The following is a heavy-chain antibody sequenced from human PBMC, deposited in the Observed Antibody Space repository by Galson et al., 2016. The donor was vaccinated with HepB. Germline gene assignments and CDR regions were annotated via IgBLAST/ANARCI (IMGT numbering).Heavy chain of an antibody. J-gene: IGHJ5*02. Sequence: SLRLSCAASGFTFSSYGLHWVRQAPGKGLEWVAVISYDGSNKFYADSVKGRFTISRDNSKNTVDLQMNSLRAEDTAVYYCARGAGIVVLVLEDCYLDLWGQGTLVIVSS. CDR3: ARGAGIVVLVLEDCYLDL. CDR1: GFTFSSYG. D-gene: IGHD2-15*01. CDR2: ISYDGSNK. V-gene: IGHV3-30*14.